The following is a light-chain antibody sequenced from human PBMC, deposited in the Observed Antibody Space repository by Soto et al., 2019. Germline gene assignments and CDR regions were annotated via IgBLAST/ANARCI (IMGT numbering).Light chain of an antibody. V-gene: IGLV4-69*01. CDR2: IHSDGNH. CDR1: SGHSDYA. CDR3: QTWGTGIVV. Sequence: QLVLTQSPYASASLGASVKLTCTLSSGHSDYAIAWHQQQPEKGPRFLMKIHSDGNHTKGDGIPERFSGSKSGAERYLSISSLQSEDEADYYCQTWGTGIVVFGGGTKLTVL. J-gene: IGLJ2*01.